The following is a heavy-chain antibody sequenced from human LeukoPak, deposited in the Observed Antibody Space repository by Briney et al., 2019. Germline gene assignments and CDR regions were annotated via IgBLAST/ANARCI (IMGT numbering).Heavy chain of an antibody. V-gene: IGHV4-61*02. D-gene: IGHD6-6*01. CDR3: ARDLGSSSLGYFDY. Sequence: SETLSLTSTVSGGSISSGSYYWSWIRQPAGKGLEWIGRIYTSGSTNYNPSLKRLVTISVDTSKNQFSLKLSSVTAANTVVYYCARDLGSSSLGYFDYWGQGTLVTVSS. J-gene: IGHJ4*02. CDR1: GGSISSGSYY. CDR2: IYTSGST.